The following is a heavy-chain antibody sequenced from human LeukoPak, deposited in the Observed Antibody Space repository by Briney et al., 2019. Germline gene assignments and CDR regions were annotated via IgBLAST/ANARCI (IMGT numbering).Heavy chain of an antibody. Sequence: GGSLRLSCAASGFTFSSYAMNWVRQAPGKGLEWVSAISGSGGSTYYADSVKGRFTISRDNSKNTLYLQMNSLRAEDTAVYYCAKETYSTIYYYYYYGMDGWGQGTTVTVSS. D-gene: IGHD5-18*01. V-gene: IGHV3-23*01. CDR3: AKETYSTIYYYYYYGMDG. CDR2: ISGSGGST. CDR1: GFTFSSYA. J-gene: IGHJ6*02.